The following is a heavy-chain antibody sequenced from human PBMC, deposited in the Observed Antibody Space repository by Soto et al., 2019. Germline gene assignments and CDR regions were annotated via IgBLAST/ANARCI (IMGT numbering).Heavy chain of an antibody. Sequence: QVQLVESGGGVVQPGRSLRLSCAASGFTFSSYAMHWVRQAPGKGREWVAVISYDGSNKYYADSVKGRFTISRDNSKNTLYLQMNRLRAEDTAVYYCARQQYSYGLDYSGQGTLVTVSS. D-gene: IGHD5-18*01. CDR3: ARQQYSYGLDY. CDR1: GFTFSSYA. J-gene: IGHJ4*02. CDR2: ISYDGSNK. V-gene: IGHV3-30-3*01.